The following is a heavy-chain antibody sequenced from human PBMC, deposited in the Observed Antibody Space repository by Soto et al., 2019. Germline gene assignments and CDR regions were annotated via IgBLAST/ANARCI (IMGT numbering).Heavy chain of an antibody. V-gene: IGHV5-51*01. CDR3: ARRSIVEVTAALPIFDY. J-gene: IGHJ4*01. CDR1: GYSFTRYW. CDR2: IYPGDSDT. Sequence: GESLKISCKGSGYSFTRYWIGWVRQMPGKGLEWMGIIYPGDSDTRYSPSFQGQVTISADKSISTAYLQWSSLKASDTAMYYCARRSIVEVTAALPIFDYWGQGTLVTVSS. D-gene: IGHD2-2*02.